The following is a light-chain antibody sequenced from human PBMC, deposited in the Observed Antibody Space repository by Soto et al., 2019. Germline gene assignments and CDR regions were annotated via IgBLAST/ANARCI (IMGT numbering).Light chain of an antibody. J-gene: IGLJ1*01. CDR3: AAWDDSLNEV. CDR2: SNN. V-gene: IGLV1-44*01. Sequence: QSVRTQSPSASGTPGQRVTISCSGSSSNIGTNTVNWYQQLPGTAPKLLIYSNNQRPSGVPDRFSGSKSGTSASLAISGLQSEDEADYYCAAWDDSLNEVFGTGTKVTAL. CDR1: SSNIGTNT.